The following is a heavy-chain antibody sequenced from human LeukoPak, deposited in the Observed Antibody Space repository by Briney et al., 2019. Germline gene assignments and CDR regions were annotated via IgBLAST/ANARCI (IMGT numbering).Heavy chain of an antibody. D-gene: IGHD4-17*01. CDR2: IKQDGSEK. J-gene: IGHJ4*02. Sequence: GGSLRLSCAASGFTLSNYWMSWVRQAPGKGLEWVANIKQDGSEKYYVDSVKGRFTISRDNAKNSLYLQMNSLRAEDTAVYYCARNDGDFRQYWGQGTLGTVSS. CDR1: GFTLSNYW. CDR3: ARNDGDFRQY. V-gene: IGHV3-7*01.